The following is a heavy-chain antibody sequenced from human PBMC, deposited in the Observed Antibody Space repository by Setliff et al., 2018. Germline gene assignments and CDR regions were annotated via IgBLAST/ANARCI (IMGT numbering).Heavy chain of an antibody. CDR2: IYNSGTT. CDR1: GDSISNTGYY. V-gene: IGHV4-39*02. CDR3: AGRDYSGGDS. Sequence: SETLSLTCIVAGDSISNTGYYWGWIRQPPGKGREWIGRIYNSGTTNYNPSLKSRVTISADTSNNSFSLNLFSVTAADTAVYYCAGRDYSGGDSWGHGTLVTVSS. J-gene: IGHJ5*01. D-gene: IGHD4-4*01.